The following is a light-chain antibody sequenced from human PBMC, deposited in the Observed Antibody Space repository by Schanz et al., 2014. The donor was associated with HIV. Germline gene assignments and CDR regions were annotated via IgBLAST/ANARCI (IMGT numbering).Light chain of an antibody. J-gene: IGKJ4*01. CDR2: AAS. CDR1: QSISPW. V-gene: IGKV1-27*01. Sequence: DVQMTQSPSTLSASVGDRVTITCRATQSISPWLAWYQQHPGKVPKLLIYAASTLHSGVPSRFTGSGSGTDFSLTISSLQPEDFATYYCQNYNSAPLTFGGGTKVE. CDR3: QNYNSAPLT.